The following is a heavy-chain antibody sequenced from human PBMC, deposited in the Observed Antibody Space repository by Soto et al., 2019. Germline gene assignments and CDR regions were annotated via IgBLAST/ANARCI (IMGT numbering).Heavy chain of an antibody. V-gene: IGHV3-15*01. CDR2: IQSKADGGER. J-gene: IGHJ4*02. CDR1: GFMFSSAW. CDR3: GEGWNDF. Sequence: VQMVQSGGDLVKPGGSLRLSCVTSGFMFSSAWMSWVRQAPGKGLEWVARIQSKADGGERDYAAPVKGRFTISRDDSKNTVYLQMNSLRAEDTDVYYCGEGWNDFWGQGTLVTVSS. D-gene: IGHD1-1*01.